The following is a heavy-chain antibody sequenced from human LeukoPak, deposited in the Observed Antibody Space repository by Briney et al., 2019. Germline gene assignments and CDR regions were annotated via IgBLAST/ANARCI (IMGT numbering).Heavy chain of an antibody. CDR1: GGPISSYY. D-gene: IGHD3-3*01. CDR2: IYTSWST. J-gene: IGHJ5*02. V-gene: IGHV4-4*07. Sequence: PSETLSLICTVSGGPISSYYWSWIRQPAGKGLECIGRIYTSWSTNFNPSLNSRVTMSVDTTKNQFSLKLSSVTAADTAVYYCARDYPITIFGVVIRTRVWFDPWGQGTLVTVSS. CDR3: ARDYPITIFGVVIRTRVWFDP.